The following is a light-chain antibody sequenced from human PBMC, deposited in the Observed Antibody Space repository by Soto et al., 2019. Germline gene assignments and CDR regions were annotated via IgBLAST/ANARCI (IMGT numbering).Light chain of an antibody. CDR1: SSDVGGYNY. J-gene: IGLJ2*01. V-gene: IGLV2-14*01. Sequence: QSVLTKPASVSGSPGQSITISCTGTSSDVGGYNYVSWYQQHPGKAPKLMISEVTNRPSGISNRFSGSKSGNTASLTLSGLQTEDEADYYCSSYTSNSAYVVFGGGTKLTVL. CDR2: EVT. CDR3: SSYTSNSAYVV.